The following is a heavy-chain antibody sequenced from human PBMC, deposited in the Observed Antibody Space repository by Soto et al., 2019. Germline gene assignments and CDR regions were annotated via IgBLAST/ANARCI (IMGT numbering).Heavy chain of an antibody. CDR1: GFTFSSYA. Sequence: QVQLVESGGGVVQPGRSLRLSCAASGFTFSSYAMHWVRQAPGKGLEWVAVVSYDGSNKYYADSVKGRFTISRDNSKNTLYLQMNSLRAEDTAVYYCAREEGDSGSSLYYYYGMDVWGQGTTVTVSS. V-gene: IGHV3-30*01. CDR2: VSYDGSNK. D-gene: IGHD4-17*01. J-gene: IGHJ6*02. CDR3: AREEGDSGSSLYYYYGMDV.